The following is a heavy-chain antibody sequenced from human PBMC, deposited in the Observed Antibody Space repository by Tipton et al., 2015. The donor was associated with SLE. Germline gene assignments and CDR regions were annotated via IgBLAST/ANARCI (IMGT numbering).Heavy chain of an antibody. D-gene: IGHD3-9*01. J-gene: IGHJ3*02. Sequence: SLRLSCAASGFTFSLYAMSWVRHVPGKGLEWVSTVSSSDGTTYYADSVKDRFTISRDNSKNTLYLQMNTLRAEDTALYYCAKPLIGFYIGAFDIWGQGTVVTVSS. CDR2: VSSSDGTT. V-gene: IGHV3-23*01. CDR1: GFTFSLYA. CDR3: AKPLIGFYIGAFDI.